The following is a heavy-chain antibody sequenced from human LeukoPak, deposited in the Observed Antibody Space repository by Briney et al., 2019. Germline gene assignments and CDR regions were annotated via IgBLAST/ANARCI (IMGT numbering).Heavy chain of an antibody. CDR2: ISGSGGST. CDR3: AKSQTTVVYNWFDP. D-gene: IGHD4-23*01. V-gene: IGHV3-23*01. CDR1: GFNFSSYA. J-gene: IGHJ5*02. Sequence: GGSLRLSCAACGFNFSSYAMSWVRQAPGKGLEWVSAISGSGGSTYYADSVKGRFTISTDNSKNTLYLQMNSLRAEDTAVYYCAKSQTTVVYNWFDPWGQGTLVTVSS.